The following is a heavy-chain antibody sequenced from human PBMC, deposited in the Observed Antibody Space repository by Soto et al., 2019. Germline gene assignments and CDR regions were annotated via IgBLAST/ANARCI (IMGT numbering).Heavy chain of an antibody. CDR1: GYSFTSYW. V-gene: IGHV5-51*01. CDR3: ARTYYDFWSGPFYYYYGMDV. CDR2: IYPGDSDT. Sequence: GESLKISCKGSGYSFTSYWIGWVRQMPGKGLECMGIIYPGDSDTGYSPSFQGQVTISADKSISTAYLQWSSLKASDTAMYYCARTYYDFWSGPFYYYYGMDVWGQGTTVTVSS. J-gene: IGHJ6*02. D-gene: IGHD3-3*01.